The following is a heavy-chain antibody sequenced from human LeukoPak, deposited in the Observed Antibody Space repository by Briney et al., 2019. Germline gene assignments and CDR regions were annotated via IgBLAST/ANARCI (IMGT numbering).Heavy chain of an antibody. CDR2: INSDGSST. V-gene: IGHV3-74*01. J-gene: IGHJ4*02. Sequence: GGSLRLSCAASGFTFSSYWMHWVRQAPGKGLVWVSRINSDGSSTSYADSVKGRFTISRDNSKNTLSLQMNSLRAEDTAVYYCARDRYYYDISGYSYYFDYWGQGILVTVSS. CDR1: GFTFSSYW. D-gene: IGHD3-22*01. CDR3: ARDRYYYDISGYSYYFDY.